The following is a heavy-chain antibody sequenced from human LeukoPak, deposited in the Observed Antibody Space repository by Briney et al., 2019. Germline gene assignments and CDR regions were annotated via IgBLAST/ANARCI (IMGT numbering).Heavy chain of an antibody. V-gene: IGHV5-51*01. CDR1: GYSFTNYW. CDR3: ARTAEASSGYSY. J-gene: IGHJ4*02. CDR2: IYPGDSDT. D-gene: IGHD3-22*01. Sequence: GESLKISCKGSGYSFTNYWIGWVRQMPGKGLEWMGIIYPGDSDTTYSPSFQGQVTISADKSINTAYLQWSSLKASDTAIYYCARTAEASSGYSYWGQGTLVTVSS.